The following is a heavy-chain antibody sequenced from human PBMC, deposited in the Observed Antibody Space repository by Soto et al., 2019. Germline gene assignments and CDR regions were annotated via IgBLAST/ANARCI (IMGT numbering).Heavy chain of an antibody. CDR3: VRGVIAANCFDY. CDR1: GFTFNSYW. Sequence: EVQLAESGGGLVQPGGSLRLSCAASGFTFNSYWMHWVRQVPGKGLVWVSRINNDGSTTNYADSVKGRFTISRDNARNTVYRQMNSLRADDTAVYYCVRGVIAANCFDYWGQGPLVTVSS. V-gene: IGHV3-74*01. J-gene: IGHJ4*02. D-gene: IGHD2-15*01. CDR2: INNDGSTT.